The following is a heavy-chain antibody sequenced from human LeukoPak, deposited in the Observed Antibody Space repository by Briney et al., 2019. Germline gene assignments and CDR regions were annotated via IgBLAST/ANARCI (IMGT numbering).Heavy chain of an antibody. CDR1: GGSFSGYY. CDR2: INHSGST. V-gene: IGHV4-34*01. CDR3: GRGRYYYDSSGYYYVGYYYYMDV. D-gene: IGHD3-22*01. Sequence: PSQTLSLTCAVYGGSFSGYYWSWIRQPPGKGLEWIGEINHSGSTNYNPSLKSRVTISVDTSKNQFSLKLSSVTAADTAVYYCGRGRYYYDSSGYYYVGYYYYMDVWGKGTTVTVSS. J-gene: IGHJ6*03.